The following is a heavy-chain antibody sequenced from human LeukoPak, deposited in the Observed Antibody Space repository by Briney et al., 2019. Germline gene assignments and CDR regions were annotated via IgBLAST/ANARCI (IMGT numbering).Heavy chain of an antibody. CDR3: ARIQLWPLHYFDY. J-gene: IGHJ4*02. V-gene: IGHV4-34*01. CDR1: GGSFSDYY. CDR2: INHSGDT. Sequence: SETLSLTCAVYGGSFSDYYWSWIRQPPGKGLEWIGEINHSGDTKYNPSLKSRVTISVDTSKNQFSLKVSSVTAADTAVYYCARIQLWPLHYFDYWGQGTPVTVSS. D-gene: IGHD5-18*01.